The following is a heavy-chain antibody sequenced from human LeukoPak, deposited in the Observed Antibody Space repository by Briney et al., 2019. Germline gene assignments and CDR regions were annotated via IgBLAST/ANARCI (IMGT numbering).Heavy chain of an antibody. CDR1: GFSFYSYA. Sequence: VGSLRPSCAASGFSFYSYAMNWVRQVPGKGLEWVSDITGPADVTTYADSVKGRLTISRDNSKNTVFLQMDSLRAEDTAVYYWAKGRLSGDGYNSLDCWGQGTLVTVSS. J-gene: IGHJ4*02. CDR2: ITGPADVT. V-gene: IGHV3-23*01. D-gene: IGHD5-24*01. CDR3: AKGRLSGDGYNSLDC.